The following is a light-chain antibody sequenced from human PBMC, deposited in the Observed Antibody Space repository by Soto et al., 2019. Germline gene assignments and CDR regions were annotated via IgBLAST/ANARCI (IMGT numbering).Light chain of an antibody. CDR3: HQNARDPFT. Sequence: DIVMTQSPDSLAVSLGERATINCKSSQSVLYTPNNNNYLAWFQQKPGQPPKLLIYWASTRESGAPDRFSGSGSGTDFTLTISSVEAEDVAVYYCHQNARDPFTFGQGTKLEIK. V-gene: IGKV4-1*01. CDR1: QSVLYTPNNNNY. CDR2: WAS. J-gene: IGKJ2*01.